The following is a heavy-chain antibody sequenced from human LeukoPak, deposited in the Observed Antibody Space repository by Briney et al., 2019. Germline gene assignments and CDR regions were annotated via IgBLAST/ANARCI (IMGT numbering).Heavy chain of an antibody. D-gene: IGHD3-10*01. CDR3: ARDFYGSRPGAFDY. V-gene: IGHV1-2*06. CDR1: GYSFSVHY. CDR2: INPNSAAS. Sequence: ASVKVSCKASGYSFSVHYIHWVRQAPVQGLEWMGQINPNSAASHYAQKFQDRVTMTSDTSINMAYMELRSLRSDDTAVYYCARDFYGSRPGAFDYWGQGTLITVSS. J-gene: IGHJ4*02.